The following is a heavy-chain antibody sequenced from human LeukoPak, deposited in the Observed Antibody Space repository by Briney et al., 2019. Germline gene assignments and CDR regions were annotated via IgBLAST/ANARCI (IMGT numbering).Heavy chain of an antibody. CDR1: GGSISSSNYY. CDR2: MYYSGST. J-gene: IGHJ4*02. CDR3: ARDGVTTGFDY. D-gene: IGHD4-17*01. Sequence: SETLSLTCTVSGGSISSSNYYWGWIRQPPGKGLEWIGSMYYSGSTYYNPSLKSRVTISVDTSKSQFSLKLSSVTAADTAVYYCARDGVTTGFDYWGQGILVTVSS. V-gene: IGHV4-39*07.